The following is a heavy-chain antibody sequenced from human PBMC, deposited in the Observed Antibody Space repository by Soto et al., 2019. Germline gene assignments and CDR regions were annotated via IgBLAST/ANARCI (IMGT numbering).Heavy chain of an antibody. CDR2: INAGNGNT. Sequence: RASVKVSCKASGYTFTSYGVHWVRQAPGQRLEWMGWINAGNGNTKYSQKFQGRVTITRDTSASTAYMELSSLRSEDTAVYYCARVGYRIAAAGTGYYYMXVWGKGTTVTVSS. V-gene: IGHV1-3*01. CDR1: GYTFTSYG. CDR3: ARVGYRIAAAGTGYYYMXV. D-gene: IGHD6-13*01. J-gene: IGHJ6*03.